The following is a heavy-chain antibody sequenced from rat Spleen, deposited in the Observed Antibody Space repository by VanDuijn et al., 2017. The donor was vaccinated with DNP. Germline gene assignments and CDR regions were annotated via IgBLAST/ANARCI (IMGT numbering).Heavy chain of an antibody. CDR1: GFTFSDYN. CDR3: TTHGRGPRDYLDY. D-gene: IGHD1-11*01. CDR2: IIYDGSRT. J-gene: IGHJ2*01. Sequence: EVQLVESGGGLVQPGRSLKLSCAASGFTFSDYNMAWVRQAPKKGLDWVATIIYDGSRTYYRDSVKGRFTISRDNAKSTLYLQMDSLRSEDTATYYCTTHGRGPRDYLDYWGQGVVVTVSS. V-gene: IGHV5S10*01.